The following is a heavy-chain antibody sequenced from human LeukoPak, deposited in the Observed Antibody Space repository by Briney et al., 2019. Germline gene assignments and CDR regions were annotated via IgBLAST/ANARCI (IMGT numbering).Heavy chain of an antibody. D-gene: IGHD4-23*01. CDR3: AKDDFYGGLDY. CDR2: ISGSGGST. CDR1: GFTFSSYA. J-gene: IGHJ4*02. V-gene: IGHV3-23*01. Sequence: RGSLRLSCAASGFTFSSYAMSWVRQAPGKGLEWVSAISGSGGSTYYADSVKGRFTISRDNSKNTLYLQMNRLRAEDTAVYYCAKDDFYGGLDYWGQETLVTVSS.